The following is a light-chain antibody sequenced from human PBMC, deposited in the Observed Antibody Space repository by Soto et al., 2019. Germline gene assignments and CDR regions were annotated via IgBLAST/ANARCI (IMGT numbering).Light chain of an antibody. CDR2: GAS. CDR3: QQYNNWPPVT. V-gene: IGKV3-15*01. CDR1: QSVSSN. J-gene: IGKJ4*01. Sequence: EIVMKQSPATLSVSPGERATLSCRASQSVSSNLAWYQQKPGQAPRLLIYGASTRATGIPARFSGSGSGTEFTLTISSLQSEDFAVYYWQQYNNWPPVTFGGGTKVEIK.